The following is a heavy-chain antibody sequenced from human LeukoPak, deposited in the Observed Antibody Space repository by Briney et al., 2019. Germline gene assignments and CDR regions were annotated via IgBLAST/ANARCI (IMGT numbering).Heavy chain of an antibody. J-gene: IGHJ4*02. Sequence: GGSLRLSCAASGFTVSSNYMSWVRQAPGRGLEWVSVIYSGGSTYYADSVKCRFTISRDNSKNTLYLQMNSLRAEDTAVYYCARGLPYDSSGYYFGGGFDYWGQGTLVTVSS. CDR2: IYSGGST. CDR1: GFTVSSNY. CDR3: ARGLPYDSSGYYFGGGFDY. D-gene: IGHD3-22*01. V-gene: IGHV3-53*01.